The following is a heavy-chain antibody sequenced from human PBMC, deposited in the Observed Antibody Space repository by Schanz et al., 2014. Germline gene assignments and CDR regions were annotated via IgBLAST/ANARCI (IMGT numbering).Heavy chain of an antibody. CDR1: GFTFTNYA. Sequence: DVQLLESGGGLVQPGGSLRLSCAASGFTFTNYAMNWVRQAPGKGLEWVSIIFTDGRTYYADSVKGRFTISRDSSKNTLFLQMNSLRTEDTAVYYCARLDPYCRSGTCSRAFDFWGQGTLVTVSS. CDR3: ARLDPYCRSGTCSRAFDF. V-gene: IGHV3-66*02. D-gene: IGHD2-15*01. J-gene: IGHJ4*02. CDR2: IFTDGRT.